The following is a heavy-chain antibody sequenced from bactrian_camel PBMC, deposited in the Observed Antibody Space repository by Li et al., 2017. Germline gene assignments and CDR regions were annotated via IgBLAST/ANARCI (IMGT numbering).Heavy chain of an antibody. Sequence: VQLVESGGGLVQPGGSLRLSCATSGFTFSQYSMSWVRQAPGKGREFVGSLAADGATKLIDSVKGRFTISRDNAKNTLYLQMNSLKTEDTAVYYCAAEGGIIVGAGYDIWGQGTQVTVS. CDR1: GFTFSQYS. V-gene: IGHV3S44*01. D-gene: IGHD1*01. J-gene: IGHJ4*01. CDR2: LAADGAT. CDR3: AAEGGIIVGAGYDI.